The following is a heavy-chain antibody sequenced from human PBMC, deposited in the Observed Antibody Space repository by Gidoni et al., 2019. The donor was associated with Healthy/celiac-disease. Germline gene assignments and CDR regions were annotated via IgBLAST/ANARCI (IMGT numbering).Heavy chain of an antibody. D-gene: IGHD1-26*01. Sequence: LEWIGSIYYSGSTYYNPSLKSRVTISVDTSKNQFSLKLSSVTAADTAVYYCARLGVGLSDYWGQGTLVTVSS. CDR3: ARLGVGLSDY. J-gene: IGHJ4*02. CDR2: IYYSGST. V-gene: IGHV4-39*01.